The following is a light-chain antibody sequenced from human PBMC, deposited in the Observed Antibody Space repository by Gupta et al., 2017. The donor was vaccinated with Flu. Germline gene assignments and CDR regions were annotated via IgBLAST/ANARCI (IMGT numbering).Light chain of an antibody. CDR2: GAS. CDR3: QQDNNWPIT. V-gene: IGKV3-15*01. CDR1: QSVSDK. J-gene: IGKJ4*01. Sequence: PATLSVSPGERATLSCRASQSVSDKLAWYQQKRGQAPRLLIYGASTRASGIPARFSGSGSGTEFTLTISSLQSDDFAIYHCQQDNNWPITFGGGTKVEIK.